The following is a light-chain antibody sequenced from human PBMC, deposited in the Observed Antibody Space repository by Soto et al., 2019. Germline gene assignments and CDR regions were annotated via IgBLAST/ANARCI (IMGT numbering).Light chain of an antibody. CDR1: SSNIESKT. CDR3: SSYRSINTGV. Sequence: QSVLTQPPSASGTPGQRVTISCSGSSSNIESKTVNWYQHLPGTAPKLLIYSNNQRPSGVPDRFSGSKSDTSASLAISGLQSEDEADYYCSSYRSINTGVFGGGTKLTVL. J-gene: IGLJ2*01. V-gene: IGLV1-44*01. CDR2: SNN.